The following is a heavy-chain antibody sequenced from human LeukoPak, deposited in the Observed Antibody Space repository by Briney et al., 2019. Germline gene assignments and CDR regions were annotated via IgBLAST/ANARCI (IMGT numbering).Heavy chain of an antibody. V-gene: IGHV3-30*03. CDR2: ISYDGSNK. D-gene: IGHD3-22*01. CDR3: ARDHADYYDSSGYPTTSPHFDY. Sequence: GGSLRLSCAASGFTFSNYWMSWARQAPGKGLEWVAVISYDGSNKYYADSVKGRFTISRDNSKNTLYLQMNSLRAEDTAVYYCARDHADYYDSSGYPTTSPHFDYWGQGTLVTVSS. CDR1: GFTFSNYW. J-gene: IGHJ4*02.